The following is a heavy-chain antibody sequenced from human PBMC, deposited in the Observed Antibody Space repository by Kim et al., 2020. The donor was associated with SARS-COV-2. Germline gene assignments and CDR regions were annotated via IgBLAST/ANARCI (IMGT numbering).Heavy chain of an antibody. CDR3: TTRIQRWHYYYYGIDF. V-gene: IGHV3-15*01. D-gene: IGHD5-18*01. CDR2: IKSKTDGGPT. Sequence: GGSLRLSCAASGLTLSNAWLSWVRQAPGKGLEWVGRIKSKTDGGPTDYAAPVKRRFTISRVDSKHTLYLQMNSLKTEDTAVYYCTTRIQRWHYYYYGIDFGGQGTTVT. CDR1: GLTLSNAW. J-gene: IGHJ6*02.